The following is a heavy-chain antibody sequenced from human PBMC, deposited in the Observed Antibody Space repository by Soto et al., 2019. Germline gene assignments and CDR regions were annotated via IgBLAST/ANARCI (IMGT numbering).Heavy chain of an antibody. Sequence: GGSLRLSCAASGFTFSSYAMSWVRQAPGKGLEWVSAISGSGGSTYYADSVKGRFTISRDNSKNTLYLQMNSLRAEDTAVYYCAKAKANCGGDCYSPQGPVGGLDPWGQGTLVTVSS. V-gene: IGHV3-23*01. CDR1: GFTFSSYA. J-gene: IGHJ5*02. CDR3: AKAKANCGGDCYSPQGPVGGLDP. CDR2: ISGSGGST. D-gene: IGHD2-21*02.